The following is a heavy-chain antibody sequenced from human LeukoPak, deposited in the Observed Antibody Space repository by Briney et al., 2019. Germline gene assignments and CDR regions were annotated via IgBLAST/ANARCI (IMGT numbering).Heavy chain of an antibody. D-gene: IGHD2-21*01. J-gene: IGHJ3*02. CDR2: ISAYNGNT. CDR1: GYTFTNYG. V-gene: IGHV1-18*01. CDR3: ARGAYCGGDCSSSDAFDI. Sequence: ASMKVSCKASGYTFTNYGVSWVRQAPGQGLEWMGWISAYNGNTNYAQSLQGRVTMTTDTSTATAYLELRSLRSDDTAVYYCARGAYCGGDCSSSDAFDIWGQGTMVTVSS.